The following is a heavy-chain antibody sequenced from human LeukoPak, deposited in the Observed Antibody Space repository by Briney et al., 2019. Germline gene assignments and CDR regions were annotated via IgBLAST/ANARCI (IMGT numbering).Heavy chain of an antibody. CDR2: IYYSGST. Sequence: SETLSLTCTVSGGSISSYYWSWIRQPPGKGLEWIGYIYYSGSTNYNPSLKSRVTISVDTSKNQFSLKLSSVTAADTAVYYCARGGYYGSGSYYNGGPWGQGTLVTVSS. J-gene: IGHJ4*02. CDR1: GGSISSYY. D-gene: IGHD3-10*01. V-gene: IGHV4-59*08. CDR3: ARGGYYGSGSYYNGGP.